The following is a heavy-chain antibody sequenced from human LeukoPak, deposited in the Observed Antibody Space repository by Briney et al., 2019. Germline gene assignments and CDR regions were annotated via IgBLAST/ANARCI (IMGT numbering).Heavy chain of an antibody. CDR1: GFTFSSYG. V-gene: IGHV3-30*02. D-gene: IGHD6-19*01. CDR3: AKDREWLARSGYFDY. CDR2: IRYDGSNK. Sequence: PGGSLRLSCAASGFTFSSYGMHWVRQAPGKGLEWAAFIRYDGSNKYYADSVKGRFTISRDNSKNTLYLQMNSLRAEDTAVYYCAKDREWLARSGYFDYWGQGTLVTVSS. J-gene: IGHJ4*02.